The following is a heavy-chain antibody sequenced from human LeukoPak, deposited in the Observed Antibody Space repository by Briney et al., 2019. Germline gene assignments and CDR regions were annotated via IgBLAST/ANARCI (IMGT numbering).Heavy chain of an antibody. CDR3: ARHRKGSSSFFDY. J-gene: IGHJ4*02. Sequence: SETPSLTCTVSGGSISSYYWSWIRQPPGKGLEWIGYIYYSGSTNYNPSLKSRVTISVDTSKNQFSLKLSSVTAADTAVYYCARHRKGSSSFFDYWGQGTLVTVSS. D-gene: IGHD6-13*01. CDR2: IYYSGST. CDR1: GGSISSYY. V-gene: IGHV4-59*08.